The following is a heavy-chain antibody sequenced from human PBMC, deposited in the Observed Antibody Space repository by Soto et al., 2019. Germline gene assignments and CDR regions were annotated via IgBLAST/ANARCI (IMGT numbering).Heavy chain of an antibody. D-gene: IGHD6-19*01. Sequence: PSETLSLTCTVSGGSISSSSYYRGRIRQPPGKGLEWIGNIYYSGSTYYNPSLKSRVTISVDTSKNQFSLKLSSVTAADTAVYYCARRLGVAGPYYYYGMDVWGQGTTVTVSS. CDR2: IYYSGST. CDR3: ARRLGVAGPYYYYGMDV. V-gene: IGHV4-39*01. J-gene: IGHJ6*02. CDR1: GGSISSSSYY.